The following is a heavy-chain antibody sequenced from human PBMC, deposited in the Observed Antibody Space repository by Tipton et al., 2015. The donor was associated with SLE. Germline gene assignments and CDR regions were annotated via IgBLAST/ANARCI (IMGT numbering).Heavy chain of an antibody. D-gene: IGHD3-16*01. Sequence: SLRLSCAASGFMFSNYGMNWVRQAPGKGLEWFSSISASGGRTYYADSVKSRFIISRDNSKNMVNLQMNSLRAEDTAVYYCAKDGGVCGRNNWFDPWGQGTLVTVSS. J-gene: IGHJ5*02. CDR2: ISASGGRT. V-gene: IGHV3-23*01. CDR3: AKDGGVCGRNNWFDP. CDR1: GFMFSNYG.